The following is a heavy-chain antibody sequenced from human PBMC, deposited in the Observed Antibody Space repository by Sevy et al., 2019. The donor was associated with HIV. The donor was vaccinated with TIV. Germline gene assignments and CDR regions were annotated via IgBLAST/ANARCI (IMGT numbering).Heavy chain of an antibody. CDR1: GGTFSSYA. D-gene: IGHD3-3*01. V-gene: IGHV1-69*13. CDR2: ILTLFGTT. J-gene: IGHJ4*02. Sequence: ASVKVSCKASGGTFSSYAVSWVRQAPGQGLEWMVGILTLFGTTDYAQNFRGRVTIAADESTSTVYMELSSLRSDDTALHYCASGEEGFLEWSFDVWGQGTQVTVSS. CDR3: ASGEEGFLEWSFDV.